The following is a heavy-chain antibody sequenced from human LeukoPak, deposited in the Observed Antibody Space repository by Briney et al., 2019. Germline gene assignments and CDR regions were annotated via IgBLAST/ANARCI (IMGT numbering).Heavy chain of an antibody. Sequence: ASVKVSCKASGYTFTGYYIHWVRQAPGQGLVWMGWINPNSGGTEFAQKFQGRVTMTRDTSISTAYMELRSLRADDTAVYYCASDKRYAFDIWGQGTMVTVSS. CDR1: GYTFTGYY. J-gene: IGHJ3*02. D-gene: IGHD6-25*01. CDR2: INPNSGGT. V-gene: IGHV1-2*02. CDR3: ASDKRYAFDI.